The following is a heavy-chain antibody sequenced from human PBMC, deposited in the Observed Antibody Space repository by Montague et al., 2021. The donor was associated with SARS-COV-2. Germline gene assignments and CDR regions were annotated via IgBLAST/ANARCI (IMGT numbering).Heavy chain of an antibody. CDR1: GASISSDNW. D-gene: IGHD2-2*01. V-gene: IGHV4-4*02. J-gene: IGHJ5*02. Sequence: SETLSLTCAVSGASISSDNWWNWVRQSPGKGLEWIGEICQAVGTNYNPSLKSRVTIAVDNFSNQVSLKMTSVTAADTAIYYCAGVVRGCSGHSCYFDPWGQGTLVTVSS. CDR3: AGVVRGCSGHSCYFDP. CDR2: ICQAVGT.